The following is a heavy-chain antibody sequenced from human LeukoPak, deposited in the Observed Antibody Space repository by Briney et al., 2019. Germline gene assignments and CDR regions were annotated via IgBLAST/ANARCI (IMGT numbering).Heavy chain of an antibody. CDR1: GFTFGDYA. J-gene: IGHJ4*02. D-gene: IGHD3/OR15-3a*01. V-gene: IGHV3-49*04. CDR2: IRKKAYGGTT. Sequence: PGRALRLSCTASGFTFGDYAMSWVRQAPGKGLEWVGFIRKKAYGGTTEYAASVKGRFAISRDDSKSIAYLQMNSLKTEDTGVYYCTGVLLGLTSDCWGQGTLVTVSS. CDR3: TGVLLGLTSDC.